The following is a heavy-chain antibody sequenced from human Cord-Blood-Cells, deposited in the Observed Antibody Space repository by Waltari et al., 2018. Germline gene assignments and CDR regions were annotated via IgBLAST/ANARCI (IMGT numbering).Heavy chain of an antibody. CDR3: ARVADFGVVIDY. CDR1: GFTFRCYC. CDR2: IKQDGSEK. Sequence: EVQLVGSGGVLGQPGGSLRLSCAASGFTFRCYCTAWFRQAPGKGLEGVANIKQDGSEKYYVDAVKGRFTISRDNAKNSLYLQMNSLRAEDTAVYYCARVADFGVVIDYWGQGTLVTVSS. D-gene: IGHD3-3*01. J-gene: IGHJ4*02. V-gene: IGHV3-7*01.